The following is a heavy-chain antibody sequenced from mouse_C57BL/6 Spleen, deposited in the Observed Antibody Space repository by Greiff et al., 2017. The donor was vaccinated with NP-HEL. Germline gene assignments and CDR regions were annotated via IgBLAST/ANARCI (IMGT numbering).Heavy chain of an antibody. Sequence: VKLQESGPGLVAPSQSLSITCTVSGFSLTSYAISWVRQPPGKGLEWLGVIWTGGGTNYNSALKSRLSISKDNSKSQVFLKMNSLQTDDTARYYCARNGPYDGYSYFDYWGQGTTLTVSS. V-gene: IGHV2-9-1*01. J-gene: IGHJ2*01. D-gene: IGHD2-3*01. CDR3: ARNGPYDGYSYFDY. CDR1: GFSLTSYA. CDR2: IWTGGGT.